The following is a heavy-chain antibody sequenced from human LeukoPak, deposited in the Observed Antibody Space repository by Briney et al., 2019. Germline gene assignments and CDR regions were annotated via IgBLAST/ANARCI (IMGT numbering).Heavy chain of an antibody. D-gene: IGHD3-3*01. CDR1: GGSITGSTYY. J-gene: IGHJ4*02. Sequence: PSETLSLTSTVSGGSITGSTYYWGWIRQPPGKGREWIGSIYYSESTYYSPSLKSRVPISVHPSQHPFSLELGAVTTPAPVTFHRGRQEVDFWSGYSDYWGQGTLVTVSS. CDR3: GRQEVDFWSGYSDY. V-gene: IGHV4-39*01. CDR2: IYYSEST.